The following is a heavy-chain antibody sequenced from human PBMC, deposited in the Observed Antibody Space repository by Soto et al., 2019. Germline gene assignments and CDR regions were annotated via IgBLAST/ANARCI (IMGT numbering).Heavy chain of an antibody. V-gene: IGHV3-23*01. D-gene: IGHD6-19*01. CDR3: ATDASSNSWPY. J-gene: IGHJ4*02. CDR2: ISGGGGST. Sequence: GGSLRLSCAASGFTFSSYAMNWVRQAPGKGLEWVSGISGGGGSTNYADSVKGRFTVSRDNSKTALYLQMNSLRAEDTAVYYCATDASSNSWPYWGQGTLVTVS. CDR1: GFTFSSYA.